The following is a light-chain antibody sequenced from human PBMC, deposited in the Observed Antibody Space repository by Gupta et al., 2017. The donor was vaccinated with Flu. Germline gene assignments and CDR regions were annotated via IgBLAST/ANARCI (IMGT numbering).Light chain of an antibody. Sequence: TVITQSPITLSVSPGGRATLSCRASQSVRSNLAWDQKKHGQAPRLFSYGAYTRATGGPDRFSGSGSGTEFTLTIRSLRSEDFVIYNCQKYNIRPSLTFGGGTKVEIK. J-gene: IGKJ4*01. CDR3: QKYNIRPSLT. CDR2: GAY. CDR1: QSVRSN. V-gene: IGKV3-15*01.